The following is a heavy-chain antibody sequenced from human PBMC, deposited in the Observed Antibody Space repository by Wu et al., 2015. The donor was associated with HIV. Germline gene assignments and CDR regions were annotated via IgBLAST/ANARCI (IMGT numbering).Heavy chain of an antibody. CDR2: INPNSGGT. Sequence: QVQLVQSGAEVKKPGASVEVSCKASGYTFTGYYMHWVRQAPGQGLEWMGWINPNSGGTNYAQKFQGRVTMTRDTSISTAYMELSRLRSDDTAVYYCARGLEEWELPELVDYWGQGTLVTVSS. CDR1: GYTFTGYY. D-gene: IGHD1-26*01. J-gene: IGHJ4*02. V-gene: IGHV1-2*02. CDR3: ARGLEEWELPELVDY.